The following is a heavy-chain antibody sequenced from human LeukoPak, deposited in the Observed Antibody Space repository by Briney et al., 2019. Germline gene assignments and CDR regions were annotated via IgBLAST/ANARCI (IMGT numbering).Heavy chain of an antibody. D-gene: IGHD1-1*01. J-gene: IGHJ5*01. CDR2: IYGSGSN. CDR3: TREGTSGTHLNWFDP. V-gene: IGHV4-59*01. CDR1: GGSISSYY. Sequence: KPSETLSLTCTVSGGSISSYYWSWIRQPPGKGLEWIAHIYGSGSNNYNPSLKSRVTLSVDTSKNQFSLKLSSLTAADTAVYYCTREGTSGTHLNWFDPWGQGTLVTVSS.